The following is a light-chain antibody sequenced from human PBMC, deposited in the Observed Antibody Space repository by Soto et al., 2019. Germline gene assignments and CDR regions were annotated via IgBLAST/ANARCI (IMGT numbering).Light chain of an antibody. CDR2: GAS. CDR3: QQYNNWPRRT. J-gene: IGKJ1*01. Sequence: EIVITQSPATLSESPVERATLSCIASQSVSSNLAWYQQKPGQAPRLLIYGASTRATGIPARFSGSGSGTEFTLTISSLQSEDFAVYYCQQYNNWPRRTFGQGTKV. V-gene: IGKV3-15*01. CDR1: QSVSSN.